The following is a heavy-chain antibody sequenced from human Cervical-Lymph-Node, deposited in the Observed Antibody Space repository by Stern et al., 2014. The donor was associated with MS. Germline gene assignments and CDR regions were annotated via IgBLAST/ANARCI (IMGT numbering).Heavy chain of an antibody. CDR2: IKQDGSVK. Sequence: EVQLEESGGGLVQPGGSLRLSCAASGFTFSGYWMSWVRQAPGKGLEWVANIKQDGSVKYYVDSVKGRFTISRDNTKNSLYLQMDSLRAEDTAVYYCARLDFGDFRRHFDYWGQGTLVTVSS. D-gene: IGHD4-17*01. CDR1: GFTFSGYW. V-gene: IGHV3-7*01. CDR3: ARLDFGDFRRHFDY. J-gene: IGHJ4*02.